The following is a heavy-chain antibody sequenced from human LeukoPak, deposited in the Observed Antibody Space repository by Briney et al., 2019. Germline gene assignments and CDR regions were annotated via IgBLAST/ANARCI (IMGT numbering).Heavy chain of an antibody. CDR2: INHSGST. D-gene: IGHD3-10*01. V-gene: IGHV4-38-2*02. CDR3: ARRRGIGYGSGSYFGY. CDR1: GYSISSGYY. J-gene: IGHJ4*02. Sequence: SETLSLTCTVSGYSISSGYYWSWIRQPPGKGLEWIGEINHSGSTNYNPSLKSRVTISVDTSKNQFSLKLSSVTAADTAVYYCARRRGIGYGSGSYFGYWGQGTLVTVSS.